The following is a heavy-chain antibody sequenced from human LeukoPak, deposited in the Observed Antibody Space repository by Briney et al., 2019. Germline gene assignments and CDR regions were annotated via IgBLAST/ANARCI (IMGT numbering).Heavy chain of an antibody. CDR3: AREGPGNRSLDY. Sequence: PSETLSLTCTVSGGSISSYYWSWVRQPAGKGLEWIGRIHTSGNTNYKSSLKSRVTMSLDTSKNQLSLNLTSLTAADTAVYLCAREGPGNRSLDYWGQGTLVTVSS. V-gene: IGHV4-4*07. CDR2: IHTSGNT. J-gene: IGHJ4*02. CDR1: GGSISSYY.